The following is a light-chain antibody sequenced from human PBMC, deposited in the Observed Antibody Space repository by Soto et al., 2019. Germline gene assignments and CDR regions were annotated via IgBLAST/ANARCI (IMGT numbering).Light chain of an antibody. J-gene: IGKJ4*01. CDR2: GAS. CDR1: QSVSSSY. Sequence: EIVLTQSRGTLSLSPGERATLSCRASQSVSSSYLAWYQQKPGQAPRLLIYGASSRATGIPDRFSGSGSGTDFTLTISRLEPEDVAVYYCQQYGSSPLTFGGGTKVDIK. V-gene: IGKV3-20*01. CDR3: QQYGSSPLT.